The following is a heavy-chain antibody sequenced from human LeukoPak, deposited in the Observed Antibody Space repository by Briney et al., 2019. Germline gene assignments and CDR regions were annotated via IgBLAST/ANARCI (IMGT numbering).Heavy chain of an antibody. J-gene: IGHJ4*02. Sequence: ASVKVTCKASGYTFTSYGISWVRQAPGQGLEWMGLISAYNGNTNYAQKLQGRVTMTTDTSTSTAYMELRSLRSDDTAVYYCARARIAVAGTEFDYWGQGTLVTVSS. CDR2: ISAYNGNT. D-gene: IGHD6-19*01. CDR3: ARARIAVAGTEFDY. CDR1: GYTFTSYG. V-gene: IGHV1-18*01.